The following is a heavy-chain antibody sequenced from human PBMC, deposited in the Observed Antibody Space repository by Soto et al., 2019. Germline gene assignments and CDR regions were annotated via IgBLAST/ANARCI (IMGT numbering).Heavy chain of an antibody. CDR3: ARSNGVAAAGHNWFDP. D-gene: IGHD6-13*01. CDR2: INHSGST. J-gene: IGHJ5*02. Sequence: SETLSLTCAVYGGSFSGYYWSWIRQPPGKGLEWIGEINHSGSTNYNPSLKSRVTISVDTSKNQFSLKLSSVTAADTAVYYCARSNGVAAAGHNWFDPWGQGTLVTVSS. CDR1: GGSFSGYY. V-gene: IGHV4-34*01.